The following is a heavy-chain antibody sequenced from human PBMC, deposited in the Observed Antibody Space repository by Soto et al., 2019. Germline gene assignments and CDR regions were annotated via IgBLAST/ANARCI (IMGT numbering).Heavy chain of an antibody. CDR2: ISHDGSNK. V-gene: IGHV3-30*18. D-gene: IGHD1-26*01. J-gene: IGHJ4*02. Sequence: VAVISHDGSNKYYTDSVKGRFTLSRDNSKNTLYLQMNSLRAGDTAVYYCAKGSYSGTYSDFDYWGQGALVTVSS. CDR3: AKGSYSGTYSDFDY.